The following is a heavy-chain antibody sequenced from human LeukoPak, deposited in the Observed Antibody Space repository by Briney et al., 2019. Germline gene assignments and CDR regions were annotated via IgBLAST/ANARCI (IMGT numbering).Heavy chain of an antibody. V-gene: IGHV1-69*13. CDR3: ARDRGRLHYGMDV. D-gene: IGHD3-16*01. Sequence: ASVKVSCKASGGTFSSYAISWVRQAPGQGLEWMGGIIPIFGTANYAQKFQGRVTITADESTSTAYMELSSLRSEDTAVYYCARDRGRLHYGMDVWGQGTTVIVSS. CDR2: IIPIFGTA. CDR1: GGTFSSYA. J-gene: IGHJ6*02.